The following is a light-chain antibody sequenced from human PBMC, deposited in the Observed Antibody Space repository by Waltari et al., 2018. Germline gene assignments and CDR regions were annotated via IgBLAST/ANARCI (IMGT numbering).Light chain of an antibody. CDR2: DTS. V-gene: IGKV3-20*01. CDR1: QYVNIRY. Sequence: IVLTQSPGTLSLSPGEVATLSCRASQYVNIRYLAWYQQKPGQAPRLLIYDTSTRASGIPDRFSGSGSGRDFTLTISRLEPEDFAVYYCQQDDTLPRVTFGGGTKVEIK. CDR3: QQDDTLPRVT. J-gene: IGKJ4*02.